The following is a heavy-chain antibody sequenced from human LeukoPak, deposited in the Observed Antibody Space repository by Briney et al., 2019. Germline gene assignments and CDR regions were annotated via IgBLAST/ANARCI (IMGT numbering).Heavy chain of an antibody. J-gene: IGHJ6*03. V-gene: IGHV3-30*18. CDR3: AKVSGYDYPYYYYYMDV. CDR2: ISYDGSNK. CDR1: GFTFSSYG. Sequence: GGSLRLSCAASGFTFSSYGMHWVRQAPGKGLEWVAVISYDGSNKYYADSVKGRFTISRDNSKNTLYLQMNSLRAEDTAVYYCAKVSGYDYPYYYYYMDVWGKGTTVTVSS. D-gene: IGHD5-12*01.